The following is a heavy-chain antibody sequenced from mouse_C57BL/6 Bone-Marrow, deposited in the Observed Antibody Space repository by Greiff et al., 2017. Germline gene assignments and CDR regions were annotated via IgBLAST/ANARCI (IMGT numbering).Heavy chain of an antibody. CDR1: GYTFTDYY. V-gene: IGHV1-26*01. CDR3: ARSSTMVTYYAMDY. D-gene: IGHD2-2*01. Sequence: DVKLQQSGPELVKPGASVKISCKASGYTFTDYYMNWVKQSHGKSLEWIGDINPNNGGTSYNQKFKGKATLTVDKSPSTAYMELRSLTSEDSAVYYCARSSTMVTYYAMDYWGQGTSVTVSS. CDR2: INPNNGGT. J-gene: IGHJ4*01.